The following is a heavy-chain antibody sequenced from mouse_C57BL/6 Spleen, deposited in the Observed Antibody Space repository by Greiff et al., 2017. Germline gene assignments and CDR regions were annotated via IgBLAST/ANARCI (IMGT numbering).Heavy chain of an antibody. J-gene: IGHJ1*03. Sequence: EVQLQESGPGMVKPSQSLSLTCTVTGYSITSGYDWHWIRHFPGNKLEWMGYISYSGSTNYNPSLKSRISITHDTSNNHFFLKLNSVTTEDTATYYCASGYDYDWDFDVWGTGTTVTVSS. CDR3: ASGYDYDWDFDV. D-gene: IGHD2-4*01. V-gene: IGHV3-1*01. CDR2: ISYSGST. CDR1: GYSITSGYD.